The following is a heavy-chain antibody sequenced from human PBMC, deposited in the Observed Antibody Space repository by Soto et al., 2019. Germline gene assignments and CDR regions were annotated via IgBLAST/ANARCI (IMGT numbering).Heavy chain of an antibody. V-gene: IGHV3-23*01. D-gene: IGHD6-13*01. CDR3: AKPALEAAGGEYFQH. CDR2: ISGSGGST. CDR1: GFTFSSYA. Sequence: GWSLRLSCAASGFTFSSYAMSWVRQAPGKGLEWVSAISGSGGSTYYADSVKGRFTISRDNSKNTLYLQMNSLRAEDTAVYYCAKPALEAAGGEYFQHWGQGTLVTVPQ. J-gene: IGHJ1*01.